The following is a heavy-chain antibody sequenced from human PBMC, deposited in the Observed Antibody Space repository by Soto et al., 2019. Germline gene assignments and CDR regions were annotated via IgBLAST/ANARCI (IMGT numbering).Heavy chain of an antibody. CDR3: ARSGLEETADELLVDAFAI. CDR1: GGSISSSNW. D-gene: IGHD6-19*01. CDR2: IYHSGST. Sequence: QVQLQESGPGLVKPSGTLSLTCAVSGGSISSSNWWSWVRQPPGKGLEWIGEIYHSGSTNYNPSLKTRLTISVDKCKNQFSLKLSAVTAADTAVYYCARSGLEETADELLVDAFAIWGQGTMVTVSS. V-gene: IGHV4-4*02. J-gene: IGHJ3*02.